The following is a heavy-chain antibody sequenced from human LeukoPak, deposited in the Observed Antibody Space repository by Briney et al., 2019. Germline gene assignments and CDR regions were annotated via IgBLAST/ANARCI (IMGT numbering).Heavy chain of an antibody. J-gene: IGHJ4*02. V-gene: IGHV3-30*02. CDR2: IRYDGSNK. Sequence: GGSLRLSCAASGFTFSSYGMHWVRQAPGKGLEWVAFIRYDGSNKYYADSVKGRFTISRDNSKNTLYLQMNSLRAEDTGVYFCAKSRSSTTSSSNYWGQGILVTVSS. CDR3: AKSRSSTTSSSNY. CDR1: GFTFSSYG. D-gene: IGHD2-2*01.